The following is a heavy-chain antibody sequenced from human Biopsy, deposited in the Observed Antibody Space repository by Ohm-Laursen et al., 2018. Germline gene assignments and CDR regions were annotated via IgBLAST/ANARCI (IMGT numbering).Heavy chain of an antibody. J-gene: IGHJ6*02. CDR1: GLTFDDYA. CDR2: ISWNSDEI. CDR3: AKERGLNCSVTFLFYYGMDV. D-gene: IGHD1-20*01. Sequence: SLRLSCAASGLTFDDYAMHWVRQAPGKGLEWVSGISWNSDEIGYAASVKGRFTISRDTARNDQHLQMNSLRTEDTALDYCAKERGLNCSVTFLFYYGMDVWGRGTTVTVSS. V-gene: IGHV3-9*01.